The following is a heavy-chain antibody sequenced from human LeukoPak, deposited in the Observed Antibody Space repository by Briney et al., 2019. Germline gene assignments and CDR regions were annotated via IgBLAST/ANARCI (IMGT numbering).Heavy chain of an antibody. Sequence: GGSLRLSCAASGFTFSIYSMNWVRQAPGKGLEWVSSISSSSSYIYYADSVKGRFTISRDNAKNSLYLQMNSLRAEDTAVYYCAPRDDFRSGTRNWGQGTLVTVSS. D-gene: IGHD3-3*01. CDR1: GFTFSIYS. CDR2: ISSSSSYI. J-gene: IGHJ4*02. CDR3: APRDDFRSGTRN. V-gene: IGHV3-21*01.